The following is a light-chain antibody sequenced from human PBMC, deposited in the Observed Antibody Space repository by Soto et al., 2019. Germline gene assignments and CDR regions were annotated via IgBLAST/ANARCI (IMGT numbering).Light chain of an antibody. CDR3: AVWDDSLHGVV. Sequence: QSVLTQPPSASETPGQTVTISCSGSSSNIGSNTVNWYQQVPGTAPKLLMYANHYRPSGVPDRFSGSKSGTSASLAISGLHSEDEGDYFCAVWDDSLHGVVFGGGTKLTVL. CDR2: ANH. CDR1: SSNIGSNT. V-gene: IGLV1-44*01. J-gene: IGLJ2*01.